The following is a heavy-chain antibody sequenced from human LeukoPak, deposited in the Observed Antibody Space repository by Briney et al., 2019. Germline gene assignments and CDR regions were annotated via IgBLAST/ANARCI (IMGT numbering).Heavy chain of an antibody. J-gene: IGHJ5*02. D-gene: IGHD1-26*01. V-gene: IGHV3-74*01. CDR3: ARRNIVGATRSFDP. CDR1: GFTFSSYW. CDR2: INSDGSST. Sequence: GGSLRLSCAASGFTFSSYWMHWVRQAPGKGLVWVSRINSDGSSTSYADSVKGRFTISRDNAKNTLYLQMNSLRAEDTAVYYCARRNIVGATRSFDPWGQGTLVTVSS.